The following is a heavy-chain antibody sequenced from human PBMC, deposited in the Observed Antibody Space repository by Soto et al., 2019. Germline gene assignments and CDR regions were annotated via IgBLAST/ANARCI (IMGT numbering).Heavy chain of an antibody. D-gene: IGHD3-10*01. CDR3: AKGYMIYGSGSYYESYYSYGRAV. CDR2: ISGSGGST. J-gene: IGHJ6*02. CDR1: GFTFSSYA. Sequence: EVQLLESGGGLVQPGGSLRLSCAASGFTFSSYAMSWVRQAPGKGLEWVSAISGSGGSTYYADSVKGRFTISRDNSKNTLYLQMNSLRVEDTAEYYCAKGYMIYGSGSYYESYYSYGRAVWGQGPTVTVSS. V-gene: IGHV3-23*01.